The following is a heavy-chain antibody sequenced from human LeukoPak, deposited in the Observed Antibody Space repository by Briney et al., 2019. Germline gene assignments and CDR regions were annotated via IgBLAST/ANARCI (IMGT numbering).Heavy chain of an antibody. CDR1: GVSLSSHY. CDR2: IHDTGST. D-gene: IGHD2-2*01. V-gene: IGHV4-59*11. Sequence: PSETLSLTCSSSGVSLSSHYWSGIRHPPGKGLELIGHIHDTGSTFYNPSLRGRVTISLDTSNNQFSLKLTSMTAADTAVYYCARFSSGCSTSSCYLTYWGQGTPVTVS. CDR3: ARFSSGCSTSSCYLTY. J-gene: IGHJ4*02.